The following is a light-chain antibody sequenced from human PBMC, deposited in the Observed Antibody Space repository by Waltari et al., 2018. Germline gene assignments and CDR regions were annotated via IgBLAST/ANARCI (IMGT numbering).Light chain of an antibody. Sequence: DIQMTQSPSTLSASVGDRVTITCRASQSISSWLAWCQQKPGKAPKLLIYKASSLESGVPSRFSGSGSGTEFTLTISSLQPDDFATYYCQQYTTFGPGTKVDIK. CDR2: KAS. CDR3: QQYTT. CDR1: QSISSW. V-gene: IGKV1-5*03. J-gene: IGKJ3*01.